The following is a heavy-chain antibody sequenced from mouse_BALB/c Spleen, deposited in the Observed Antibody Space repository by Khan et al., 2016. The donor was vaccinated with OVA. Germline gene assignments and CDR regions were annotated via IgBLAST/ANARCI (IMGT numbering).Heavy chain of an antibody. J-gene: IGHJ3*01. CDR2: ISTYYGDA. V-gene: IGHV1S137*01. Sequence: QVQLQQSGAELVRPGVSVKISCKVSGYKFTDYAMHWVKQSHAKGLEWIGVISTYYGDADYSQKFKGKATMTVDRSSSTAYLELARLTSNDSARYYCTRGGKFAYWGQGTLVTVSA. CDR3: TRGGKFAY. CDR1: GYKFTDYA. D-gene: IGHD1-1*02.